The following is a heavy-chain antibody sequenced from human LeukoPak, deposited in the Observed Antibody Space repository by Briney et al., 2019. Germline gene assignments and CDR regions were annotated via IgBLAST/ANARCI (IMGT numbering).Heavy chain of an antibody. D-gene: IGHD3-3*01. CDR3: ARGPSITIFGVVMEAFDI. Sequence: GGSLRLSCAASGFTVSSSYMSWVRQAPGKGLEWVSVIYSGGSTYYADSVKGRFTISRDNSKNTLYLQMNSLRAEDTAVYYCARGPSITIFGVVMEAFDIWGQGTMVTVSS. V-gene: IGHV3-53*01. CDR2: IYSGGST. CDR1: GFTVSSSY. J-gene: IGHJ3*02.